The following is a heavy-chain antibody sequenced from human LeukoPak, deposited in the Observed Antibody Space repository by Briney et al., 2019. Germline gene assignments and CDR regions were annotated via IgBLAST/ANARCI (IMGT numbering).Heavy chain of an antibody. CDR2: FDPEDGET. Sequence: ASVKVSCKASGGTFSSYAISWVRQAPGKGLEWMGGFDPEDGETIYAQKFQGRVTMTEDTSTDTAYMELSSLRSEDTAVYYCATDYYGSGSYYCWGQGTLVTVSS. CDR3: ATDYYGSGSYYC. D-gene: IGHD3-10*01. J-gene: IGHJ4*02. V-gene: IGHV1-24*01. CDR1: GGTFSSYA.